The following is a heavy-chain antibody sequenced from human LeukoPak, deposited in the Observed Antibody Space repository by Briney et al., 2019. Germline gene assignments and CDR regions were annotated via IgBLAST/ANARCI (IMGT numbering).Heavy chain of an antibody. V-gene: IGHV3-9*03. CDR2: ISWNSGSI. CDR3: AKGNYDILTGYLEFDY. Sequence: GGSLRLSCAASGFTFDDYAMHWVRQAPGKGLEWVSGISWNSGSIGYADSVKGRFTISRDNAKNSLYLQMNSLRAEDMALYYCAKGNYDILTGYLEFDYWGQGTLVTVSS. D-gene: IGHD3-9*01. CDR1: GFTFDDYA. J-gene: IGHJ4*02.